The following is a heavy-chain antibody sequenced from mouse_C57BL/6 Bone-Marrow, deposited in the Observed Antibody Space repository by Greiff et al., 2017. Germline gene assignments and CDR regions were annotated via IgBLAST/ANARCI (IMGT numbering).Heavy chain of an antibody. V-gene: IGHV14-4*01. CDR2: IDPEKGDT. CDR3: TPDRNYAY. Sequence: VQLQQSGAELVRPGASVKLSCPASGFHIKDDYLHWVKQRPEQGLEWIGWIDPEKGDTEYASKFQGKATITADTSSNTAYLQLSSLTSEDTAGYYCTPDRNYAYWGQGTLVTVSA. J-gene: IGHJ3*01. CDR1: GFHIKDDY. D-gene: IGHD2-5*01.